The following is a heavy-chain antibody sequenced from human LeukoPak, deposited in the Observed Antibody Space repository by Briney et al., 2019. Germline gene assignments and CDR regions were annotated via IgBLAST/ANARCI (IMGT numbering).Heavy chain of an antibody. V-gene: IGHV4-59*01. D-gene: IGHD3-22*01. J-gene: IGHJ6*03. CDR1: GGSISSYY. CDR3: ARSTYYYDSSGYSYYSYYYMDV. CDR2: IYYSGST. Sequence: SETLPLTCTVSGGSISSYYWNWIRQPPGKGLEWIGYIYYSGSTNYNPSLKSRVTISVDTSKNQFSLKLSSVTAADTAVYYCARSTYYYDSSGYSYYSYYYMDVWGKGTTVTISS.